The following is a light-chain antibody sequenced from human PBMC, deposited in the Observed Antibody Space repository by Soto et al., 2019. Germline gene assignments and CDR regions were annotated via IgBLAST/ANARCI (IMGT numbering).Light chain of an antibody. CDR3: NSYTSSNTYV. V-gene: IGLV2-14*01. CDR1: SSDVGALNF. Sequence: QSALTQPASVSGSPGQAITISCSGSSSDVGALNFVSWYQHHPGKAPKLMIYEVSNRPSGVSNRFSGSKSGNTASLTISGLQAEDEADYYCNSYTSSNTYVFGSGTKV. J-gene: IGLJ1*01. CDR2: EVS.